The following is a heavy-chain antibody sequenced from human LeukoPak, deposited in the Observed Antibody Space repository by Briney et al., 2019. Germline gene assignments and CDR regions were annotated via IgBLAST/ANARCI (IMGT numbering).Heavy chain of an antibody. V-gene: IGHV1-8*02. Sequence: ASVKVSCKASGYTFTGYYMHWVRQAPGQGLEWMGWINPNSGNTGYAQKFQGRVTMTRNTSISTAYMELSSLRSEDTAVYYCARMEFTMVRGVMRWFDPWGQGTLVTVSS. J-gene: IGHJ5*02. CDR2: INPNSGNT. CDR1: GYTFTGYY. D-gene: IGHD3-10*01. CDR3: ARMEFTMVRGVMRWFDP.